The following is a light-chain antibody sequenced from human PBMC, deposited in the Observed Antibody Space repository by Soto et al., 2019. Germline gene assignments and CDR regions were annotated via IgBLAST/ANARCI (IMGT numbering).Light chain of an antibody. CDR1: QGISNY. Sequence: DIQMTQSPSSLSASVGDRVTITCRASQGISNYLAWYQQKPGKVPKLLIYAASTLQSGVPSRFSGSGSGTDFTPTISSLQPEDVATYYCQKYNSASGLTFGGGTKVEIK. CDR3: QKYNSASGLT. J-gene: IGKJ4*01. CDR2: AAS. V-gene: IGKV1-27*01.